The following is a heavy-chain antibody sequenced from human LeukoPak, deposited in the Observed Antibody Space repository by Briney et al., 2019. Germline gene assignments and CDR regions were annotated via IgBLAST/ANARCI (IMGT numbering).Heavy chain of an antibody. D-gene: IGHD3-3*02. CDR3: AKGGRRICGMAIDS. Sequence: GGSLRLACTASGFTFDNFVMNWVRQAPGKGLEWVSGITGDSSSTYYAVTTEGRFSVSRDNSKNILYLRLKNLRDDDTAVYYCAKGGRRICGMAIDSWGQGTPVTVSS. J-gene: IGHJ4*02. CDR2: ITGDSSST. CDR1: GFTFDNFV. V-gene: IGHV3-23*01.